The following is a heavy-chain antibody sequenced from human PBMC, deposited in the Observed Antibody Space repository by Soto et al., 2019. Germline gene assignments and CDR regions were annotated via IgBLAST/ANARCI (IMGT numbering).Heavy chain of an antibody. CDR1: GFTFSSYW. CDR3: ARSYDFWSGYWVY. D-gene: IGHD3-3*01. V-gene: IGHV3-7*01. Sequence: GGSLRLSCAASGFTFSSYWMSWVRQAPGKGLEWVANIKQDGSEKYYVDSVKGRFTISRDNAKNSLYLQMNSLRAEDTAVYYCARSYDFWSGYWVYWGQGTLVTVSS. J-gene: IGHJ4*02. CDR2: IKQDGSEK.